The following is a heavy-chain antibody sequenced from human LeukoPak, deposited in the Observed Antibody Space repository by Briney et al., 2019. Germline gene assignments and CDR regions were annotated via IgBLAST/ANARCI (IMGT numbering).Heavy chain of an antibody. Sequence: GESLKISCKGSGYKFSDYWIGWVRQMTGKGLEWMGIIYPDGTDDTYTSTFKGQVTIFPDKSISTVYLQWRSLKPPDSDINYRARQGKRFWFQPSDIWGGGPIDSVAS. CDR1: GYKFSDYW. CDR2: IYPDGTDD. J-gene: IGHJ3*02. D-gene: IGHD3-10*01. V-gene: IGHV5-51*01. CDR3: ARQGKRFWFQPSDI.